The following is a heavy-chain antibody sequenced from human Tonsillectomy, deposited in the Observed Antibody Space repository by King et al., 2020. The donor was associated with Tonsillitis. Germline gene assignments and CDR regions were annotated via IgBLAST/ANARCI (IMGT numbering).Heavy chain of an antibody. CDR2: IKQDGSEK. Sequence: VQLVESGGDLVQPGGSLRLSCAASGFTFSNSWMTWVRQAPGKGLEWVANIKQDGSEKYYVDSVKGRFTISRDNAKNSLYLQMNSLRAEDTAVYYCARNLRGWMGGKCYSQINYCMDVWGQGTTVTVSS. CDR1: GFTFSNSW. J-gene: IGHJ6*02. CDR3: ARNLRGWMGGKCYSQINYCMDV. D-gene: IGHD2-15*01. V-gene: IGHV3-7*01.